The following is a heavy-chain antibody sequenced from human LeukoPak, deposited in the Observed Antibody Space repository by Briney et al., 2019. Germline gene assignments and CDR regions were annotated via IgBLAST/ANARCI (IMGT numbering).Heavy chain of an antibody. Sequence: GASVKVSCKASGYTFTAYYMHWVRQAPGQGLEWMGWINPNSGGTNYAQKFQGRVTMTRDTSISTAYMELSRLRSDDTAVYYCARVHSDSSGFDYWGQGTLVTVSS. CDR2: INPNSGGT. V-gene: IGHV1-2*02. J-gene: IGHJ4*02. CDR3: ARVHSDSSGFDY. D-gene: IGHD6-6*01. CDR1: GYTFTAYY.